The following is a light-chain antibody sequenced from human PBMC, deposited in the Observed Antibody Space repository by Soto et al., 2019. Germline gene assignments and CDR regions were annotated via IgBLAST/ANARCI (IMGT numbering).Light chain of an antibody. Sequence: QSAPTPPASVSGSPGQSITISCTGTSSDVGGYNYVSWYQQHPGKAPKLMIYEVSNRPSGVSNRFSGSKSGNTASLTIAGLQAEDESDYYCSSYTSSSTLGVFGGGTKLTV. V-gene: IGLV2-14*01. J-gene: IGLJ2*01. CDR1: SSDVGGYNY. CDR2: EVS. CDR3: SSYTSSSTLGV.